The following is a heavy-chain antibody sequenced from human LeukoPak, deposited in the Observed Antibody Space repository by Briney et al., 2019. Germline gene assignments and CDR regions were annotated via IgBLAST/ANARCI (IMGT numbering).Heavy chain of an antibody. CDR2: IYPGDSDT. Sequence: GESLKISCKGSGYSFTTYWIGWVRQMPGKGLEWMGIIYPGDSDTRYGPSFQGQVTISAEKSTSTAYLQWSSLKASDTAMYYCARNSIVGATKSYFDYWGQGTLVTVSS. D-gene: IGHD1-26*01. CDR1: GYSFTTYW. CDR3: ARNSIVGATKSYFDY. J-gene: IGHJ4*02. V-gene: IGHV5-51*01.